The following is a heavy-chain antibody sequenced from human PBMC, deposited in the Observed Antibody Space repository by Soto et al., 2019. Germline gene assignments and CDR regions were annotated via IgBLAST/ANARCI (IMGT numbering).Heavy chain of an antibody. CDR1: GDTFKNCV. J-gene: IGHJ6*02. V-gene: IGHV1-69*01. Sequence: QVQVVQSGVEVRRPGSSVKVSCKASGDTFKNCVISWVRQAPGQGLEWMGGIIPLFGTTDFAQRFQGRLTITTDELTPTADMELSRLTSEDTATYYCAAELGFGKLSVVRGQGTTVIVSS. CDR3: AAELGFGKLSVV. CDR2: IIPLFGTT. D-gene: IGHD3-10*01.